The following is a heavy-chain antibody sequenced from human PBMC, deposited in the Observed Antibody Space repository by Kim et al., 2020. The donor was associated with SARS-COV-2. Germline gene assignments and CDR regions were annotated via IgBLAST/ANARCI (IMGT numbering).Heavy chain of an antibody. CDR3: ARDFGVSSWQSFDY. Sequence: AQKLQGRVTMTPEPSTRTAYMELRSLRSDDTAVYYCARDFGVSSWQSFDYWGQGTLVTVSS. D-gene: IGHD2-2*01. J-gene: IGHJ4*02. V-gene: IGHV1-18*01.